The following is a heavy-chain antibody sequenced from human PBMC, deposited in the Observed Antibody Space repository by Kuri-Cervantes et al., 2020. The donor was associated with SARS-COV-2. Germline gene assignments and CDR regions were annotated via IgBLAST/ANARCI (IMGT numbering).Heavy chain of an antibody. V-gene: IGHV3-23*01. Sequence: GESLKISCAASGLTFSDYYMSWIRQAPGKGLEWVSAISGSGGSTYYADSVKGRFTISRDNSKNTLYLQMNSLRAEDTAVYYCTWGSGYCSSTSCYTFHYYYGMDVWGQGTTVTVSS. D-gene: IGHD2-2*02. CDR2: ISGSGGST. CDR1: GLTFSDYY. J-gene: IGHJ6*02. CDR3: TWGSGYCSSTSCYTFHYYYGMDV.